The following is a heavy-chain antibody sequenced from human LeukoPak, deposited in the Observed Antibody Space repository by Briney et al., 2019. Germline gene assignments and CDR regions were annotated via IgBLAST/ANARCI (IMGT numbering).Heavy chain of an antibody. D-gene: IGHD1-26*01. Sequence: GGSLRLSCAASGFTFSSYAMSWVRQAPGKGLEWVSAISGSGGSTYYADSVEGRFTISRDNSKNTLYLQMNSLRAEDTAVYYCAKFGRIVGATPSYYYGMDVWGQGTTVTVSS. V-gene: IGHV3-23*01. CDR1: GFTFSSYA. CDR2: ISGSGGST. J-gene: IGHJ6*02. CDR3: AKFGRIVGATPSYYYGMDV.